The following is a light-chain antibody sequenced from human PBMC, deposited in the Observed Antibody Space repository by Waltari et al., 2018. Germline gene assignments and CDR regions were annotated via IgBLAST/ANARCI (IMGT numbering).Light chain of an antibody. CDR1: SSNIGSQC. CDR3: AVWDDSLSAWV. J-gene: IGLJ3*02. Sequence: QSVLTHPPSASGTPGQRVTISCSGSSSNIGSQCVFWYPQLPGTAPKLLSYRNNQRPSGVPDRFSGSKSGTSASLAISGLRSEDEADYHCAVWDDSLSAWVFGGGTKLTVL. CDR2: RNN. V-gene: IGLV1-47*01.